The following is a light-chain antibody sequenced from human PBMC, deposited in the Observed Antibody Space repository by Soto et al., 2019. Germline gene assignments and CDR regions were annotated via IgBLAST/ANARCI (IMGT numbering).Light chain of an antibody. J-gene: IGLJ3*02. CDR2: RNN. V-gene: IGLV1-44*01. Sequence: QSVLTQPPSASGTPGQRVTISCSGSSSSIGSNTVTWYQQLPGTAPKLLIQRNNERPSGVPDRFSGSKSGTSVSLAISGLRSDDEATYYCAAWDDTLDAQVFGGGTKLTVL. CDR1: SSSIGSNT. CDR3: AAWDDTLDAQV.